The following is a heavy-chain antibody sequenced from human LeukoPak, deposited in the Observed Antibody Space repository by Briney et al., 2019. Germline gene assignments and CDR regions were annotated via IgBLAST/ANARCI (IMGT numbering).Heavy chain of an antibody. CDR3: ATSGNYYLKY. CDR1: GFTFSGYP. J-gene: IGHJ4*02. V-gene: IGHV3-30-3*01. CDR2: ISYDGSNK. D-gene: IGHD1-26*01. Sequence: GGSLRLSCAASGFTFSGYPIHWVRQAPGKGLEWVAVISYDGSNKYYADSVKGRFTISRDNSKNTLYLQMNSLRAEDTAVYYCATSGNYYLKYWGQGTLVTVSS.